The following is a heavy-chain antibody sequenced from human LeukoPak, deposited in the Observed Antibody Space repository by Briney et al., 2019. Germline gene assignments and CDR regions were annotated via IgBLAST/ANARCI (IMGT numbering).Heavy chain of an antibody. Sequence: GESLKISCKGSGYRFTSYWIGWVRQMPGKGLEWMGIIYPGDSDTRYSPSFQGQVTISADKSISTAYLQWSSLKASDTAMYYCAKMVRGPSSAPGYDPWGQGTLVTVSS. J-gene: IGHJ5*02. D-gene: IGHD3-10*01. CDR2: IYPGDSDT. CDR3: AKMVRGPSSAPGYDP. V-gene: IGHV5-51*01. CDR1: GYRFTSYW.